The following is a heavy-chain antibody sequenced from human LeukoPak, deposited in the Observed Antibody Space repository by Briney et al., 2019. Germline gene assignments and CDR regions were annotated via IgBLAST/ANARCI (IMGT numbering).Heavy chain of an antibody. J-gene: IGHJ6*03. V-gene: IGHV4-39*01. Sequence: SETLSLTCTVSGGSISSSSYYWGWIRQPPGKGREWIGSIYYSGSTYYNPSLKSRVTISVDTSKNQFSLKLSSVTAADTAVYYCARRYYDFWSGVVPHYYYMDVWGKGTTVTVSS. CDR1: GGSISSSSYY. D-gene: IGHD3-3*01. CDR2: IYYSGST. CDR3: ARRYYDFWSGVVPHYYYMDV.